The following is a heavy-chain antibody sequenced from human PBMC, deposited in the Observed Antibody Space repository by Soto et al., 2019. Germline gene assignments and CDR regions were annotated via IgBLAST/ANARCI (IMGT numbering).Heavy chain of an antibody. CDR2: IIPIFGTA. J-gene: IGHJ5*02. Sequence: QVQLVQSGAEVKKPGSSVKVSCKASGGTFRSYAISWVRQAPGQGLEWMGGIIPIFGTANYAQKFQGRVTITADESTSTAYLELSSLRPEDTAVDYCERDRPGTGAARPGWFDPWGQGTMVTVAS. CDR3: ERDRPGTGAARPGWFDP. V-gene: IGHV1-69*01. CDR1: GGTFRSYA. D-gene: IGHD6-6*01.